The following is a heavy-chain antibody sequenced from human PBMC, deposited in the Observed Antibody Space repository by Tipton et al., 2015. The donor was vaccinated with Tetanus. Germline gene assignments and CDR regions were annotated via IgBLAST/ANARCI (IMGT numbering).Heavy chain of an antibody. V-gene: IGHV3-48*02. D-gene: IGHD6-13*01. CDR3: ARSAHFASWYD. CDR1: GFTFGSYA. Sequence: SLRLSCAASGFTFGSYAMNWVRQAPGKGLEWISYISSGSSIIFYADAVRGRFFISRDNTKNSLSLQMNSLKDDDTAVYYCARSAHFASWYDWGPGTRVTVSS. CDR2: ISSGSSII. J-gene: IGHJ4*02.